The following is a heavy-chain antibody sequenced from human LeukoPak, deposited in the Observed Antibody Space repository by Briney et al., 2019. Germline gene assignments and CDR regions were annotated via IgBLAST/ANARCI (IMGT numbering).Heavy chain of an antibody. CDR1: GFTFSSYT. Sequence: PGGSLRLSCTASGFTFSSYTTNWVRQAPGKGMEWVSSIRGSSDSIYYADSMKGRFTISRDNAKRSLYLQMNSLRAEDTAVYYCARDLYGDYATDFWGQGTLVTVSS. CDR3: ARDLYGDYATDF. D-gene: IGHD4-17*01. CDR2: IRGSSDSI. J-gene: IGHJ4*02. V-gene: IGHV3-21*01.